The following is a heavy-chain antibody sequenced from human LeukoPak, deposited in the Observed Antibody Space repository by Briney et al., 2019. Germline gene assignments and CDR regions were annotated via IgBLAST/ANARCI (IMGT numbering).Heavy chain of an antibody. D-gene: IGHD3-22*01. CDR3: ARAYYYDSSGYYYHFTFDY. CDR1: GYTLTSYG. Sequence: ASVKVSCKASGYTLTSYGISWVRQAPGQGLEWMGWISAYNGNTNYAQKLQGRVTMTTDTSTSTAYMELRSLRSDDTAVYYCARAYYYDSSGYYYHFTFDYWGQGTLVTVSS. V-gene: IGHV1-18*01. CDR2: ISAYNGNT. J-gene: IGHJ4*02.